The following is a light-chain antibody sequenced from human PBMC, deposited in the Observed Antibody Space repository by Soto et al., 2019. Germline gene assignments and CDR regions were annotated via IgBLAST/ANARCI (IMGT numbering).Light chain of an antibody. J-gene: IGKJ5*01. Sequence: AIPMTQSSSSVCASPACRASITCLASQGISSYLAWYQQKPGKAPKLLIYAASTLQSGVPSRFSGSGSGTDFTLTISRLQSEDFATYYCQQHYSYPSITFGQGTRLEIK. CDR2: AAS. CDR3: QQHYSYPSIT. CDR1: QGISSY. V-gene: IGKV1-8*01.